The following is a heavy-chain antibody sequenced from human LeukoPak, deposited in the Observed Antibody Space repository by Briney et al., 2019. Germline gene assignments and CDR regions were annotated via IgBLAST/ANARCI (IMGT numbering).Heavy chain of an antibody. J-gene: IGHJ4*02. V-gene: IGHV5-51*01. Sequence: GESLKISCDGSGYSFSNYWIVWVRQMAGKGLEWMVVIYPGDCEARYSPSFQGLVTLSVDPSLRTPYPQWSRPKASDTPMYYCPLPPGYCGNDCSFAHRRQGTLLTVSS. CDR1: GYSFSNYW. CDR2: IYPGDCEA. D-gene: IGHD2-21*02. CDR3: PLPPGYCGNDCSFAH.